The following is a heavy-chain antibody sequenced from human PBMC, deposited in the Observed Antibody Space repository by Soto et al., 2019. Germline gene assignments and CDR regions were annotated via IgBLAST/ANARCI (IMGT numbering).Heavy chain of an antibody. CDR3: VRDLLATSIDY. CDR2: ISAYNGNT. V-gene: IGHV1-18*01. CDR1: GYSFTNYG. J-gene: IGHJ4*02. Sequence: ASVKVSCKTSGYSFTNYGISWVRQAPGQGLEWMGWISAYNGNTNYAQKVKGRVTMTTDTPTNTAYMELRNLRSDDTAVYYCVRDLLATSIDYWGQGTLVTVSS. D-gene: IGHD2-15*01.